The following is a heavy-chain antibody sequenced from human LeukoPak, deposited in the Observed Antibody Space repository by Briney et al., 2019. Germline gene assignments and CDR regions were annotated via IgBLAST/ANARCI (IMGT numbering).Heavy chain of an antibody. CDR1: GGSISSYY. J-gene: IGHJ4*02. CDR2: IYYSGST. V-gene: IGHV4-59*08. D-gene: IGHD3-22*01. CDR3: ARHINYYDSSGLPYYFDY. Sequence: PSETLSLTCTVSGGSISSYYWSWIRQPPGKGLEWIGYIYYSGSTNYNPSLKSRVTISVDTSKNQFSLKLSSVTAADTAVYYCARHINYYDSSGLPYYFDYWGQGTLVTVSS.